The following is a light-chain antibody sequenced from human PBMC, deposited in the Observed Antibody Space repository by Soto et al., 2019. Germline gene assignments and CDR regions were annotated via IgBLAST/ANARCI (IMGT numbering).Light chain of an antibody. CDR2: EGS. J-gene: IGLJ1*01. Sequence: QSALTQPASVSGSPGQSITISCTGTSSDVVSYNLVSWYQQHPGKAPKLMIYEGSKRPSGVSNRFSGSKSGNTASLTISGLQAEDEADYYCCSYAGSSTFALYVFGTGTKVTVL. CDR3: CSYAGSSTFALYV. CDR1: SSDVVSYNL. V-gene: IGLV2-23*03.